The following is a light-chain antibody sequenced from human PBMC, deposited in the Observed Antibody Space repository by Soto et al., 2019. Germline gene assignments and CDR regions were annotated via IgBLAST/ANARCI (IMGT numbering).Light chain of an antibody. CDR1: QGISSY. J-gene: IGKJ1*01. CDR2: DAS. CDR3: QQYYSYPPWT. V-gene: IGKV1-8*01. Sequence: AIRMTQSPSSFSASTGDRVTITCRASQGISSYLAWYQQKPGKAPKLLIYDASTLQSGVPSRFSGSGSGTDFTLTISCLQSEDVATYYCQQYYSYPPWTFGQGTKVEIK.